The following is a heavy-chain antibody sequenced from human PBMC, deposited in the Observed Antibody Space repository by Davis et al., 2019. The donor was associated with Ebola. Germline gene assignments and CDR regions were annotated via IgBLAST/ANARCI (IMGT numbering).Heavy chain of an antibody. V-gene: IGHV3-74*01. CDR2: FDPDGSVI. Sequence: HTGGPLRLSFAASGFTFRSYYMHWVRHVPGKGLVWVSGFDPDGSVISYADSVKGRFTISRDNAKDTVYLQMTSLRAEDSAEYYCATLSYGMDVWGQGTTVTVSS. J-gene: IGHJ6*02. CDR1: GFTFRSYY. CDR3: ATLSYGMDV.